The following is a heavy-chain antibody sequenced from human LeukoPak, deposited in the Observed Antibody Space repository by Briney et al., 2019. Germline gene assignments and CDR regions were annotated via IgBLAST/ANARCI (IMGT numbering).Heavy chain of an antibody. CDR3: ARCRIGYNAFDI. Sequence: GGSLRPSCAASGFTFSSYTMTWVRQAPGKGLEWVSSISTSSSYIYYADSVKGRFTISRDNAKNSLYLQMNSLRAEDTAVYYCARCRIGYNAFDIWGQGTMVTVSS. J-gene: IGHJ3*02. CDR2: ISTSSSYI. CDR1: GFTFSSYT. V-gene: IGHV3-21*01. D-gene: IGHD5-18*01.